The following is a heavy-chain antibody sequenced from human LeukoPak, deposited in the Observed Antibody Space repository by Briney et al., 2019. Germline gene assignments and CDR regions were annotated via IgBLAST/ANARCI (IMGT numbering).Heavy chain of an antibody. Sequence: ASVKVSCKASGYTFTGYYMHWVRQAPGQGLEWMGWINPNSGGTNYAQKFQGRVTMTRDTSISTAYMELSRLRSDDTAVYYCARDYTKGYCSGGSCYNPVAFDIWGQGTMVTVSS. CDR3: ARDYTKGYCSGGSCYNPVAFDI. J-gene: IGHJ3*02. CDR2: INPNSGGT. CDR1: GYTFTGYY. V-gene: IGHV1-2*02. D-gene: IGHD2-15*01.